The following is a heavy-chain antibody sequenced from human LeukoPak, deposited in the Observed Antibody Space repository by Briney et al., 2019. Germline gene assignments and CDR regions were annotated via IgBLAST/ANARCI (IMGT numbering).Heavy chain of an antibody. V-gene: IGHV3-23*01. J-gene: IGHJ2*01. CDR1: GFTSSSYA. Sequence: GRFLRPSRAASGFTSSSYAISWVRQAARKGLELVSAISGSGGSTYYADSVKGRFTISRDNSKNTLYLQMNSLRAEDTAVYYCAKGSQLLYEWYFDLWGRGTLVTVSS. CDR2: ISGSGGST. CDR3: AKGSQLLYEWYFDL. D-gene: IGHD2-2*02.